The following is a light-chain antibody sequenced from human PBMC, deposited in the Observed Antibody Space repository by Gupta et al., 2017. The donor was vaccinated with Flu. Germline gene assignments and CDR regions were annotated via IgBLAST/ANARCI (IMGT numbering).Light chain of an antibody. V-gene: IGLV1-44*01. CDR2: SNR. CDR1: SSNIGTNT. Sequence: QSVLTQPPSVSGTPGQRVTISCSGSSSNIGTNTVSWYQHLPGTAPRLLIYSNRKRPSGGPDRFSGAQSDTSASLAISGLQSEEEAIYYGAAWDDSLDGPKVFGGGTKVTVL. J-gene: IGLJ3*02. CDR3: AAWDDSLDGPKV.